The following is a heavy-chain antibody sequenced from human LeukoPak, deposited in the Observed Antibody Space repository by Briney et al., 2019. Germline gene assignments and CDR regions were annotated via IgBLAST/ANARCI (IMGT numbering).Heavy chain of an antibody. D-gene: IGHD3-10*01. CDR2: IWHDASHT. CDR3: AREMFGSGSYPDY. CDR1: GFSFSTYA. Sequence: GGSLRLSCAASGFSFSTYAMHWVRQAPGKGLEWVALIWHDASHTFYTDSVKGRFTISRDKSKNTVYLQMNSLGGEDTAVYYCAREMFGSGSYPDYWGQGTLVTVSS. J-gene: IGHJ4*02. V-gene: IGHV3-33*01.